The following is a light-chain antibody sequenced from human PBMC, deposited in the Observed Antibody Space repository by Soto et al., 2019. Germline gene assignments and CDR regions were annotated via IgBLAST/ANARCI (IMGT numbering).Light chain of an antibody. CDR1: QNINTY. Sequence: DIQMTQSPYSLSAAVGDRVTIACRASQNINTYLNWYQQKPGKAPKLLIFDAASLQSGVPSRFSGGGSRTDCTLTITNLQPEDFATYYCQQTSSAPFTFGPATKVDIK. J-gene: IGKJ3*01. CDR3: QQTSSAPFT. V-gene: IGKV1-39*01. CDR2: DAA.